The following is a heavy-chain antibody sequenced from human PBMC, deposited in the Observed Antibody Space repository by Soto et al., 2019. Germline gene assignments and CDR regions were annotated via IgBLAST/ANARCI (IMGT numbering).Heavy chain of an antibody. V-gene: IGHV3-21*01. CDR2: ISSSSSYI. CDR3: ARVVGYGGKRGGGFFWFPDY. J-gene: IGHJ4*02. D-gene: IGHD2-15*01. Sequence: GGSLRLSCAASGFTFSSYSMNWVRQAPGKGLEWVSSISSSSSYIYYADSVKGRFTISRDNAKNSLYLQMNSLRAEDTAVYYCARVVGYGGKRGGGFFWFPDYWGQGTLVTVSS. CDR1: GFTFSSYS.